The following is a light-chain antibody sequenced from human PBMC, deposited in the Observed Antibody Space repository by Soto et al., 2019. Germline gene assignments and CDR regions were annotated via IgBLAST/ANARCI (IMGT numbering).Light chain of an antibody. J-gene: IGKJ2*01. CDR2: LAS. CDR3: QQYNNWPYN. Sequence: EIVMTQSPATLSVSPGERATLSCRASQSVSSDLAWYRQKPGQAPRLLIYLASTRATDIPARFSGSGSGTEFTLTISSLQSEDFAVYYCQQYNNWPYNLGPGTKLESK. V-gene: IGKV3-15*01. CDR1: QSVSSD.